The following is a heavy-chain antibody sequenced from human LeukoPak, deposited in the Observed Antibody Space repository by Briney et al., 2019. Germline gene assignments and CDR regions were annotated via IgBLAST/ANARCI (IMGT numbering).Heavy chain of an antibody. CDR2: ISYSGGST. D-gene: IGHD3-9*01. CDR1: GFTFNTYA. Sequence: GGSLRLSCAASGFTFNTYAMNWVRQAPGKGLEWVSSISYSGGSTYYADSVKGRFTISRDNSRNTLYLQMNSLRAEDTAVYYCTRLAPDWYFDLWGRGTLVTVSS. J-gene: IGHJ2*01. V-gene: IGHV3-23*01. CDR3: TRLAPDWYFDL.